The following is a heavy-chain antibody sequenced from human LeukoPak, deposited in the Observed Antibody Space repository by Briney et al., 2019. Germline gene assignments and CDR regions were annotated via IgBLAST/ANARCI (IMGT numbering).Heavy chain of an antibody. J-gene: IGHJ4*02. CDR1: GFTFSNYW. D-gene: IGHD3-22*01. Sequence: PGGSLRLSCAASGFTFSNYWMVWVRQAPGEGLEWVANIRGDGSRQYYLDSVKGRFTISRDNAKNSLYLQMSSLRADDTAVYYCAKEEVISGNHGVYFDYWGQGTLVTVSS. CDR2: IRGDGSRQ. CDR3: AKEEVISGNHGVYFDY. V-gene: IGHV3-7*01.